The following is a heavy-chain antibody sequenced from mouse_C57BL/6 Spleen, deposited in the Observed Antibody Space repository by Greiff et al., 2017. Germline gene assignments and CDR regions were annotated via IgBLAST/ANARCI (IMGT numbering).Heavy chain of an antibody. V-gene: IGHV1-7*01. J-gene: IGHJ4*01. CDR3: AGGVGQVYYSMDY. D-gene: IGHD3-3*01. CDR1: GYTFTSYW. Sequence: QVQLKQSGAELAKPGASVKLSCKASGYTFTSYWMHWVKQRPGQGLEWIGYINPSSGYTKYNQKFKNKATFTADKSSSTAYMQLSSLTYEDSAVYYCAGGVGQVYYSMDYGGQGTSITGAS. CDR2: INPSSGYT.